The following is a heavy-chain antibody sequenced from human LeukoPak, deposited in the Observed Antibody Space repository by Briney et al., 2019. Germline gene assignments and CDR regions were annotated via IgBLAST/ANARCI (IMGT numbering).Heavy chain of an antibody. V-gene: IGHV4-59*08. D-gene: IGHD3-9*01. CDR3: VRRVRYFGQNDY. CDR1: GASMSDYY. J-gene: IGHJ4*02. Sequence: SETLSLTCTVSGASMSDYYWSWIRQPPGKGLEWIGYIYYTGSTNYNPSLKSRVTMSVDTSKNQIFLMLSSVTAADSAVYYCVRRVRYFGQNDYWGQGTLVTVSS. CDR2: IYYTGST.